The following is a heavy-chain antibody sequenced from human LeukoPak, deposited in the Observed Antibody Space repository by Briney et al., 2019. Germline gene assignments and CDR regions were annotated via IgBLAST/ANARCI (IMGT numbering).Heavy chain of an antibody. D-gene: IGHD3-22*01. CDR1: GFTFSNAW. CDR3: TTQPDSQDYYDSSGYYFY. V-gene: IGHV3-15*01. J-gene: IGHJ4*02. Sequence: PGGSLRLSCAASGFTFSNAWMSWVRQAPGKGLEWVGRIKSKTDGGTTDYAAPVKGRFTISRDDSKNTLYLQMNSLKTEDTAVYYCTTQPDSQDYYDSSGYYFYWGQGTLVTVSS. CDR2: IKSKTDGGTT.